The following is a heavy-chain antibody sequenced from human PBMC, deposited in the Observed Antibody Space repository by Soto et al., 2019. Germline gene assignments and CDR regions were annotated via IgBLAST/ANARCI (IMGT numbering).Heavy chain of an antibody. CDR2: ISTYNGNT. CDR1: GYIFTTYG. J-gene: IGHJ4*02. CDR3: ARTARPHNFDF. V-gene: IGHV1-18*04. Sequence: WASVKVSCKASGYIFTTYGIGWVRQAPGQGLEWMGWISTYNGNTNYAQKLQGRVTMTTDTSTSTSYLELRSLRSDDTAVYYCARTARPHNFDFWGQGTLVTVSS.